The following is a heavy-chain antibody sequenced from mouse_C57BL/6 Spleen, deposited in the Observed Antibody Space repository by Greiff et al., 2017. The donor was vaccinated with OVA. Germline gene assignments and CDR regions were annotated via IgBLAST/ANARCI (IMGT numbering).Heavy chain of an antibody. Sequence: EVQLVESGGDLVKPGGSLKLSCAASGFTFSSYGMSWVRQTPDQRLEWVATISSGGSYTYYPDSVKGRFTISRDNAKNTLYLQMSSLKSEDTAMYYCARQSWPSFDYWGQGTTLTVSS. CDR3: ARQSWPSFDY. V-gene: IGHV5-6*01. CDR1: GFTFSSYG. CDR2: ISSGGSYT. J-gene: IGHJ2*01.